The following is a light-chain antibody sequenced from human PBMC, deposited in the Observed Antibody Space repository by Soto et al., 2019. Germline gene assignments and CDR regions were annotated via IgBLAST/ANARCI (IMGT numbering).Light chain of an antibody. V-gene: IGKV1-33*01. CDR1: QDISNY. Sequence: DIQMTQSPSSLSASVGDRVTITCQASQDISNYINWYQQKPGKAPKLLIYDASNLETGVPSRFSGSGSGTDFTFTISSLQPEDIATYYCQRYDNLPPSTFGPGTKVDIK. J-gene: IGKJ3*01. CDR2: DAS. CDR3: QRYDNLPPST.